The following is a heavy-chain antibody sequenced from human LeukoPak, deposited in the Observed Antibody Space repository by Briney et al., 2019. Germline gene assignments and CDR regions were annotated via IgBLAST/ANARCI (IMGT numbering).Heavy chain of an antibody. V-gene: IGHV3-30*18. D-gene: IGHD2-15*01. CDR2: ISSDGSSK. CDR3: TKEFCGSRAACAGGSYYDF. J-gene: IGHJ2*01. CDR1: GFTFSSYG. Sequence: PGKSLRLSCAASGFTFSSYGMHWVRQAPGKGLEWVAVISSDGSSKYYIDSVKGRFTISRDNSKNTLFLQMRSLGAGDTALYYCTKEFCGSRAACAGGSYYDFWGRGALVTVSS.